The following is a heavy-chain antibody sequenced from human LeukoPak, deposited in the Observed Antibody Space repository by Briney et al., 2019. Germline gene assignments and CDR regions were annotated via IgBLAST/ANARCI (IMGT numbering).Heavy chain of an antibody. CDR2: IIPIFGTA. CDR1: GGTFSSYA. D-gene: IGHD5-24*01. J-gene: IGHJ4*02. Sequence: ASVKVSCKASGGTFSSYAICWVRQAPGQGLEWMGGIIPIFGTANYAQKFQGRVTITADESTSTAYMELSSLRSEDTAVYYCARFKVEMATITPDYWGQGTLVTVSS. CDR3: ARFKVEMATITPDY. V-gene: IGHV1-69*01.